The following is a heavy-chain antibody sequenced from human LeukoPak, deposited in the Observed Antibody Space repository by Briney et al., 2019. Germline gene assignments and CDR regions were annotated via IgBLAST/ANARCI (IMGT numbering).Heavy chain of an antibody. CDR2: ISGSGGST. Sequence: GGSLRLSCVASGFSFSSYAMTWVRQAPGKGLEWVSGISGSGGSTYYADSVRGRFTISRDNFKNTVDLQMSSLGAEDTAIYYCARTGVGGGYRFDYWGQGTLVTVSS. J-gene: IGHJ4*02. CDR1: GFSFSSYA. CDR3: ARTGVGGGYRFDY. D-gene: IGHD1-26*01. V-gene: IGHV3-23*01.